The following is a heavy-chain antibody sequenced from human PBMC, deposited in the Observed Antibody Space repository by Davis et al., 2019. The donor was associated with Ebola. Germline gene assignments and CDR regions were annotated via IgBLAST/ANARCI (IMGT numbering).Heavy chain of an antibody. V-gene: IGHV1-69*05. J-gene: IGHJ4*02. Sequence: SVKVSCKASGGTFSSYAISWVRQAPGQGLEWMGGIIPIFGTANYAQKLQGRVTMTTDTSTSTAYMELRSLRSDDTAVYYCARDTTVTTFDYWGQGTLVTVSS. CDR3: ARDTTVTTFDY. CDR1: GGTFSSYA. CDR2: IIPIFGTA. D-gene: IGHD4-17*01.